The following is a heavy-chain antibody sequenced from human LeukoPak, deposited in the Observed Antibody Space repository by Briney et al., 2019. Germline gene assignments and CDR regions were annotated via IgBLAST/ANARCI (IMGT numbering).Heavy chain of an antibody. CDR2: IYYSGST. J-gene: IGHJ3*02. CDR3: LGITSFGVGADAFDI. Sequence: SETLSLTCTVSGGSISSSSYYWGWIRPPPGKGLEWIGSIYYSGSTYYNPSLKSRVTISVDTSKNQFSLKLSSVTAADTAVYYALGITSFGVGADAFDIWGQGTMVTVSS. D-gene: IGHD3-3*01. V-gene: IGHV4-39*01. CDR1: GGSISSSSYY.